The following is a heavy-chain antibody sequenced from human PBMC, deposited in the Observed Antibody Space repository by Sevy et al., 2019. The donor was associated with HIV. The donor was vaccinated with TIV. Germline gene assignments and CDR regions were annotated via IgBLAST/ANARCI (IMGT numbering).Heavy chain of an antibody. CDR1: GFSISGYG. Sequence: EGSLRLSCAASGFSISGYGMHWVRQAPGKGLEWVAVIGYDGTNREYADSVKGRFTISRDNSKNTLYLQMNSLRVEDTAVYYCAREDIRVAGIGYYFHSWGQGTLVTVSS. CDR2: IGYDGTNR. J-gene: IGHJ4*02. CDR3: AREDIRVAGIGYYFHS. V-gene: IGHV3-33*01. D-gene: IGHD6-19*01.